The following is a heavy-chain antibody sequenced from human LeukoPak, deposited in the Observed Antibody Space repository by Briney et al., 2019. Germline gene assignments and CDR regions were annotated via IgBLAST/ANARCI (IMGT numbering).Heavy chain of an antibody. CDR3: ASSIAAAGSRRSWFDP. J-gene: IGHJ5*02. Sequence: GGSLTLSCAASGFSFSSYSMNWVRQAPGTGLEWVSYISSSSSTIYYADSVKGRFTISRDNAKNSLYLQMNSLRAEDTAVYYCASSIAAAGSRRSWFDPWGQGTLVTVSS. CDR1: GFSFSSYS. D-gene: IGHD6-13*01. CDR2: ISSSSSTI. V-gene: IGHV3-48*01.